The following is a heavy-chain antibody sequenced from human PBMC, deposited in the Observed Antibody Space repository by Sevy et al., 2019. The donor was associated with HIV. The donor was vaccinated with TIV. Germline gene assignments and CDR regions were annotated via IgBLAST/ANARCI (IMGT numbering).Heavy chain of an antibody. V-gene: IGHV3-23*01. D-gene: IGHD3-22*01. CDR2: ISGFGNT. CDR1: GFTFNTHV. CDR3: AKVLNPALESMMEVTVRSLKGFDV. Sequence: GGSLRLSCAASGFTFNTHVMNWVRQAPGNGLEWVSSISGFGNTYYADSVRGRFTISRDNAKNTLYLQMNSLRADDTAVYYCAKVLNPALESMMEVTVRSLKGFDVSGQGTLVTVSS. J-gene: IGHJ3*01.